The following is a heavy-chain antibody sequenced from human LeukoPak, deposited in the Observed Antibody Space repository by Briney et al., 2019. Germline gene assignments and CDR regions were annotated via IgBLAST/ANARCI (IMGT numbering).Heavy chain of an antibody. CDR1: GYTFTDYY. D-gene: IGHD3-10*01. CDR2: INPNSGGT. CDR3: ARDDYYGSSPFDP. Sequence: ASVTVSFKASGYTFTDYYMHWVRQAPGQGLEWMGWINPNSGGTNYAQKFQGRVTMTRDTSISTAYMELSRLRSDDTAVYYCARDDYYGSSPFDPWGQGTLVTVSS. V-gene: IGHV1-2*02. J-gene: IGHJ5*02.